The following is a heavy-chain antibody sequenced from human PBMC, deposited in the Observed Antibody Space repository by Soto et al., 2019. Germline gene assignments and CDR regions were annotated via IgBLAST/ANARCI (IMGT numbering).Heavy chain of an antibody. J-gene: IGHJ6*02. V-gene: IGHV3-15*07. CDR3: TTVLAGRYSGYDWDYYYYGMDV. CDR2: IKSKTDGGTT. D-gene: IGHD5-12*01. Sequence: GGSLRLSCAASGFTFSNAWMNWVRQAPGKGLEWVGRIKSKTDGGTTDYAAPVKGRFTISRDDSKNTLYLQMNSLKTEDTAVYYCTTVLAGRYSGYDWDYYYYGMDVWGQGTTVTVSS. CDR1: GFTFSNAW.